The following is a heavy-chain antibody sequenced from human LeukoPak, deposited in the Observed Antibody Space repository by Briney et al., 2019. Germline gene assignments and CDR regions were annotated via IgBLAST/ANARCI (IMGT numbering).Heavy chain of an antibody. CDR1: GYSISSAYY. Sequence: SETLSLTCSVSGYSISSAYYWGWIRQPPGKGLEWIATIHYSGSTYYNLSLKSRVTISVDTSKNQFSLKVNSVTAADTAVYYCARDSGFHYYYVWGSYRPGFNYWGQGTLVTVSS. CDR2: IHYSGST. D-gene: IGHD3-16*02. CDR3: ARDSGFHYYYVWGSYRPGFNY. V-gene: IGHV4-38-2*02. J-gene: IGHJ4*02.